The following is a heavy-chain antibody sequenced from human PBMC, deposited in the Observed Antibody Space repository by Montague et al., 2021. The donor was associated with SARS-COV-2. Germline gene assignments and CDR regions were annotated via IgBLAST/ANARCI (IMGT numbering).Heavy chain of an antibody. CDR3: ARDLVVTDGISDY. V-gene: IGHV3-48*03. D-gene: IGHD2-8*02. Sequence: SPRLSCAASGFTFSSYNMNWVRQAPGKGPEWISYISGAGTTIYYADSVKGRFTISRDNAKNSLYLQMNSLRAEDTAVYYCARDLVVTDGISDYWGQGTLVTVSS. CDR2: ISGAGTTI. J-gene: IGHJ4*02. CDR1: GFTFSSYN.